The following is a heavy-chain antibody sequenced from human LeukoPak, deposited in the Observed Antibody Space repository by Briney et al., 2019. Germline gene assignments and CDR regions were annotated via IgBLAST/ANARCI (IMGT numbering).Heavy chain of an antibody. D-gene: IGHD3-10*01. CDR2: INPNSGGT. CDR1: GYTFTAYD. Sequence: ASVNVSCKASGYTFTAYDIHWVRQAPGQGLEWMGWINPNSGGTNYAQTFQGRVTMTRDTSSSTAYMELSRLRSDDTAAYYCARDHSYYNSGSYYNVDYWGQGTLVTVSS. V-gene: IGHV1-2*02. J-gene: IGHJ4*02. CDR3: ARDHSYYNSGSYYNVDY.